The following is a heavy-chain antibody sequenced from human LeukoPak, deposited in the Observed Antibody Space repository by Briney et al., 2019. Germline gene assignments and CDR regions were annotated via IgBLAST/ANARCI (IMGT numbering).Heavy chain of an antibody. J-gene: IGHJ6*02. D-gene: IGHD3-10*01. CDR2: INPSGGST. Sequence: ASVKVSCKASGYTFTSYYMHWVRQAPGQGLEWMGIINPSGGSTSYAQKFQGRVTMTRDTSTSTVYMEPSSLRSEDTAVYYCASAQKWSLRGMDVWGQGTTVTVSS. CDR1: GYTFTSYY. V-gene: IGHV1-46*01. CDR3: ASAQKWSLRGMDV.